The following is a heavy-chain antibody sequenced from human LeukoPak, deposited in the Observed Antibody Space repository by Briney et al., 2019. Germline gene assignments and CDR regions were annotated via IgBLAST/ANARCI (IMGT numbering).Heavy chain of an antibody. CDR1: GLTFSSYW. V-gene: IGHV3-74*01. D-gene: IGHD4-17*01. CDR2: INSDGSST. Sequence: KPGGSLRLSCAASGLTFSSYWMHWVRQAPGKGLVWVSRINSDGSSTSYAESVKGRFTIPRDNAKNTLYLQMNSLGAEDTAVYYCATVTVTTAFDYWGQGTLVTVSS. CDR3: ATVTVTTAFDY. J-gene: IGHJ4*02.